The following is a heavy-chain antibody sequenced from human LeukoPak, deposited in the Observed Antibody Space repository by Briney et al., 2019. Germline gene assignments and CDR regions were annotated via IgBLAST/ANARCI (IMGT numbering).Heavy chain of an antibody. V-gene: IGHV3-74*01. J-gene: IGHJ3*02. CDR1: GFTFSSYW. CDR3: VSVYCSSTSCPSAAFDI. Sequence: PGGSLRLSCAASGFTFSSYWMHWVRQAPGKGLVWVSRINTDGSSTSYADSVKGRFTISRDNAKNTLYLQMNSLRAEDTAVYYCVSVYCSSTSCPSAAFDIWGQGTMVTVSS. D-gene: IGHD2-2*01. CDR2: INTDGSST.